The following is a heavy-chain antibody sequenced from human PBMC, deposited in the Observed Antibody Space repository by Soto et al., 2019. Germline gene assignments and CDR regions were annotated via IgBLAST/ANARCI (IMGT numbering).Heavy chain of an antibody. D-gene: IGHD7-27*01. V-gene: IGHV4-59*08. CDR1: GGSVSSYY. Sequence: PSETLSLTCTVSGGSVSSYYWSWIRQPPGKGLEWIGYIYYSGSTNYNPSLKSRVTISVDTSKNQFSLKLSSVTAADTAVYYCARRWGRTFDYWGQGTLVTVSS. CDR2: IYYSGST. CDR3: ARRWGRTFDY. J-gene: IGHJ4*02.